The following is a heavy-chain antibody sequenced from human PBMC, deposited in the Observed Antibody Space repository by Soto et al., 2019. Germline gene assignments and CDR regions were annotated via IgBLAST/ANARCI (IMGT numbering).Heavy chain of an antibody. V-gene: IGHV3-9*01. CDR2: INWNSGSI. Sequence: GGSLRLSCAASGFTFDDYAMHWVRQIPGKGLEWVSGINWNSGSIGYADSVKGRFAISRDNAKNSLHLQMNSLRAEDTAFYYCVKDESINWYSGHFRHWGQGTLVTVSS. J-gene: IGHJ1*01. CDR3: VKDESINWYSGHFRH. D-gene: IGHD6-13*01. CDR1: GFTFDDYA.